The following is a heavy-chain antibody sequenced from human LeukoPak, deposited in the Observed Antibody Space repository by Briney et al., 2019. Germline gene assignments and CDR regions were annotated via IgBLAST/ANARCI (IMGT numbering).Heavy chain of an antibody. CDR2: TYSGGST. J-gene: IGHJ6*02. CDR1: GFTVSSNY. D-gene: IGHD2-2*01. V-gene: IGHV3-53*01. CDR3: ASDNCSSTSCAKYYYYYGMDV. Sequence: GGSLRLSCAASGFTVSSNYMSWVRQAPGKGLEWVSVTYSGGSTYYADSVKGRFTISRDNSKNTLYLQMNSLRAEDTAVYYCASDNCSSTSCAKYYYYYGMDVWGQGTTVTVSS.